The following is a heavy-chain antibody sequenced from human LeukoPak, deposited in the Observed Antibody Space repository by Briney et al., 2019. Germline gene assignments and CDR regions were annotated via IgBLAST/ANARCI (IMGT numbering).Heavy chain of an antibody. CDR1: EYTFTSYA. V-gene: IGHV1-3*01. CDR2: INAGNGNT. J-gene: IGHJ4*02. CDR3: ARGYSSSWRPIDY. Sequence: ASVKVSCKASEYTFTSYAMHWVRQAPGQRLEWMGWINAGNGNTKYSQKFQGRVTITRDTSASTAYMELSSLRSEDTAVYYCARGYSSSWRPIDYWGQGTLVTVSS. D-gene: IGHD6-13*01.